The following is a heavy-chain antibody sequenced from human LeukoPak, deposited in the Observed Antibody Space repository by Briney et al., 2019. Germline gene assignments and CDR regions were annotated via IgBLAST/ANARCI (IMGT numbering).Heavy chain of an antibody. Sequence: PSETLSLTCTVSGGSISSSSYYWGWTRQPPGKGLEWIGSIYYSGSTYYNPSLKSRVTISVDTSKNQFSLKLSSVTAADTAVYYCAGHFKCSGGSCYYYFDYWGQGTLVTVSS. CDR1: GGSISSSSYY. V-gene: IGHV4-39*01. CDR2: IYYSGST. D-gene: IGHD2-15*01. J-gene: IGHJ4*02. CDR3: AGHFKCSGGSCYYYFDY.